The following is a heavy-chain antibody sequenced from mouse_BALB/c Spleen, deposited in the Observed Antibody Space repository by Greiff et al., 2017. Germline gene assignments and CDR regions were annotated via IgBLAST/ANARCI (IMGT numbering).Heavy chain of an antibody. Sequence: EVQGVESGGGLVKPGGSLKLSCAASGFTFSSYAMSWVRQTPEKRLEWVASISSGGSTYYPDSVKGRFTISRDNARNILYLQMSSLRSEDTAMYYCARNGYYVHWYFDVWGAGTTVTVSS. CDR1: GFTFSSYA. J-gene: IGHJ1*01. CDR3: ARNGYYVHWYFDV. D-gene: IGHD2-3*01. V-gene: IGHV5-6-5*01. CDR2: ISSGGST.